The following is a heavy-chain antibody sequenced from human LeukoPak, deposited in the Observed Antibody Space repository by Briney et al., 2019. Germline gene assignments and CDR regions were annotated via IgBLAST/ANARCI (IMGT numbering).Heavy chain of an antibody. CDR2: MNPNSGNT. CDR3: ARASAVGFDY. J-gene: IGHJ4*02. V-gene: IGHV1-8*02. D-gene: IGHD2-15*01. Sequence: ASVKVSCKASGYTFTGYYMHWVRQATGQGLEWMGWMNPNSGNTGYAQKFQGRVTMTRNTSISTAYMELSSLRSEDTAVYYCARASAVGFDYWGQGTLVTVSS. CDR1: GYTFTGYY.